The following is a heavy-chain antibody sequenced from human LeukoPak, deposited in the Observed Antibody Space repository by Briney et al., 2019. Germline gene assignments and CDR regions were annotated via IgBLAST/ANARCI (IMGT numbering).Heavy chain of an antibody. CDR3: ARDLRLKWFFDY. J-gene: IGHJ4*02. CDR1: GFTVTNTY. D-gene: IGHD3-3*01. Sequence: GGSLRLSCAASGFTVTNTYMSWVRQAPGKGLEWVSTIYSGGSTYYEDSVKGRFTVSRDTSKNTPYLQMNRLRPEDTAMYYCARDLRLKWFFDYWGQGTLVTVSS. V-gene: IGHV3-66*02. CDR2: IYSGGST.